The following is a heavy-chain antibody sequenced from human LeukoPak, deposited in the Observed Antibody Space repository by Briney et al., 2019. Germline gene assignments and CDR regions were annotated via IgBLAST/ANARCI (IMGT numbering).Heavy chain of an antibody. D-gene: IGHD6-13*01. Sequence: GGSLRLSCAASEFTFSSFNTYSMNWVRQAPGKGLEWVSVIYSGGSTYYADSVKGRFTISRDNSKNTLFLQMNSLRAEDTAVYYCARGAYSSSWYFDYWGQGTLVTVSS. J-gene: IGHJ4*02. CDR3: ARGAYSSSWYFDY. CDR2: IYSGGST. V-gene: IGHV3-53*01. CDR1: EFTFSSFNTYS.